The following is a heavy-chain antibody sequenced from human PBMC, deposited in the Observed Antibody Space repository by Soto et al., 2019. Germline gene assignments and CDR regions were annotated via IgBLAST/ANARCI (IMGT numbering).Heavy chain of an antibody. J-gene: IGHJ4*02. CDR2: IYYSGST. D-gene: IGHD3-10*01. CDR1: GGSISSYY. Sequence: SETLSLTCTVSGGSISSYYWSWIRQPPGKGLEWIGYIYYSGSTNYNPSLKSRVTISVDTSKNQFSLKLSSVTAADTAVYYCARVWFVDTPLVASYFFASWGQGTQVTVSS. V-gene: IGHV4-59*12. CDR3: ARVWFVDTPLVASYFFAS.